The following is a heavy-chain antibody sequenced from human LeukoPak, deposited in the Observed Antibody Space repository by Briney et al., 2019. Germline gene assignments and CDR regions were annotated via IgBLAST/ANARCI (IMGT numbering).Heavy chain of an antibody. D-gene: IGHD3-22*01. CDR2: ISSSGSTI. Sequence: PGGSLILSCAASGFTFSSYEMNWVRQAPGKGLEWVSYISSSGSTIYYADSVKGRFTISRDNAKNSLYLQMNSLRAEDTAVYYCARGGYYYDSSGYLNWGQGTLVTVSS. CDR3: ARGGYYYDSSGYLN. CDR1: GFTFSSYE. J-gene: IGHJ4*02. V-gene: IGHV3-48*03.